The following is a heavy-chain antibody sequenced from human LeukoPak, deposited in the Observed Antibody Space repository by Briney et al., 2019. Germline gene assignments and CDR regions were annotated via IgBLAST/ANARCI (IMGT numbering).Heavy chain of an antibody. D-gene: IGHD6-13*01. V-gene: IGHV1-2*02. Sequence: ASLKPCCKASGYTLTGYYMHCVRQAPGQRLEWRGWINPNSGVTNYAKKFQGRVTMTRDTSISTAYMELSRLRSDDTAVYYCARDRAAADGFDYWGQGTLVTVSS. CDR3: ARDRAAADGFDY. J-gene: IGHJ4*02. CDR2: INPNSGVT. CDR1: GYTLTGYY.